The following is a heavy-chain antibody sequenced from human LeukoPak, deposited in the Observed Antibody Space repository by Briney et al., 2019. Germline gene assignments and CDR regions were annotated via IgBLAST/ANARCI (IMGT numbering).Heavy chain of an antibody. D-gene: IGHD3-10*01. Sequence: PSQTLSLTCTVSGGSVSSGSHSWSWIRQHPGRGLEWIGYIYHSGSAFYNPSLKSRLTMSVDTSKNQFSMTLSSVTAADTALYYCARAGIYFGSGSYYYSFDSWGQGTLVTVSS. J-gene: IGHJ4*02. CDR1: GGSVSSGSHS. CDR3: ARAGIYFGSGSYYYSFDS. CDR2: IYHSGSA. V-gene: IGHV4-31*03.